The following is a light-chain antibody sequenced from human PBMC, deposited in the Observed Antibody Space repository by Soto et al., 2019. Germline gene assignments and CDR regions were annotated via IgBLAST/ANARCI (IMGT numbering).Light chain of an antibody. CDR1: QSVASSY. CDR3: QQYGTSPPLYT. J-gene: IGKJ2*01. V-gene: IGKV3-20*01. Sequence: EVVLTQSPGTLSLSPGERVTLSCRASQSVASSYLAWYQQKPGRAPRLLFYSASNRATGIPDRFSGTGSGTDFTLTISRLEPEDFAVYYCQQYGTSPPLYTFGQGTKLEI. CDR2: SAS.